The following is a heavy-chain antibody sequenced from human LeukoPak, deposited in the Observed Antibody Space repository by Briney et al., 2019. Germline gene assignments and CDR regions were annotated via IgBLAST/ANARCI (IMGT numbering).Heavy chain of an antibody. Sequence: SETLPSTGTSSFGSIRGTSWSGVRNPPGKDLDVFATIHYTGAAYYIPSLQSRLTFSVDTSRNQFSLRLTSVTAADTAVYYCARFGPFSGNRHYLDVWGKGTLVTVSS. J-gene: IGHJ6*03. CDR3: ARFGPFSGNRHYLDV. V-gene: IGHV4-59*13. CDR2: IHYTGAA. D-gene: IGHD3/OR15-3a*01. CDR1: FGSIRGTS.